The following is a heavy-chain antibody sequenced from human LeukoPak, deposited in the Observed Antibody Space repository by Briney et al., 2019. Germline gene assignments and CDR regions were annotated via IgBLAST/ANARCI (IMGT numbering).Heavy chain of an antibody. D-gene: IGHD5-12*01. Sequence: SVKVSCKASGGTFSSYAISWVRQAPGQGLEWMGGIIPIFGTANYAQKFQDRVTITADESTSTAYMELSSLRSEDTAVYYCAMSNGLRVFDYWGQGTLVTVSS. CDR3: AMSNGLRVFDY. V-gene: IGHV1-69*13. CDR1: GGTFSSYA. J-gene: IGHJ4*02. CDR2: IIPIFGTA.